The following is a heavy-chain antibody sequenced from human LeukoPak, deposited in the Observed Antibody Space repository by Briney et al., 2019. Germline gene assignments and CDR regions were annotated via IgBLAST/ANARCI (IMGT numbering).Heavy chain of an antibody. D-gene: IGHD5-18*01. Sequence: ASVKVSCKASGYTFTSYYMHWVRQAPGQGLEWMGIINPSGGSTSYAQKFQGRVTTTRDMSTSTVYMELSSLRSEDTAVYYCARSGIQLWGFFDYWGQGTLVTVSS. V-gene: IGHV1-46*01. CDR1: GYTFTSYY. J-gene: IGHJ4*02. CDR3: ARSGIQLWGFFDY. CDR2: INPSGGST.